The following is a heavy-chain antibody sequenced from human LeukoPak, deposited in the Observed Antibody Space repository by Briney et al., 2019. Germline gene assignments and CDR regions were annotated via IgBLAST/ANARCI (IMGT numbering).Heavy chain of an antibody. D-gene: IGHD6-13*01. CDR1: GGSISSSSYY. CDR3: AREIGLNGIAAFYFDY. Sequence: PSETLSLTCTVSGGSISSSSYYWGWIRQPPGKGLEWIGSIYYSGSTYYNPSLKNRVTISVDTSKNQFSLKLSSVTAADTAVYYCAREIGLNGIAAFYFDYWGQGTLVTVSS. J-gene: IGHJ4*02. V-gene: IGHV4-39*07. CDR2: IYYSGST.